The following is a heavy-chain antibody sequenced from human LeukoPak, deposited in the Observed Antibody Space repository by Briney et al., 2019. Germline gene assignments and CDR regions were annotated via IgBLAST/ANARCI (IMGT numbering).Heavy chain of an antibody. CDR1: GGSISSSSYY. J-gene: IGHJ4*02. V-gene: IGHV4-39*07. CDR2: IYYSGST. CDR3: ARLLAGDYGDYGDY. D-gene: IGHD4-17*01. Sequence: SETLSLTCTVSGGSISSSSYYWGWIRQPPGKGLEWIGSIYYSGSTYYNPSLKSRVTISVDTSKNQFSLKLSSVTAADTAVYYCARLLAGDYGDYGDYWGQGTLVTVSS.